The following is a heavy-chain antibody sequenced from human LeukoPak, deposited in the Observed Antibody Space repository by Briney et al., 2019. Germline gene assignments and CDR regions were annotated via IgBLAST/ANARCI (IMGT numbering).Heavy chain of an antibody. CDR2: ISSSSSTI. Sequence: GGSLRLSCAASGFMFSTYSMNWVRQAPGKGLEWVSYISSSSSTIYYADSVKGRFTISRDNAKNSLYLQINTLRAEDTAVYYCARGPGGAFDFWGQGAMVTVSS. CDR3: ARGPGGAFDF. D-gene: IGHD1-1*01. V-gene: IGHV3-48*01. J-gene: IGHJ3*01. CDR1: GFMFSTYS.